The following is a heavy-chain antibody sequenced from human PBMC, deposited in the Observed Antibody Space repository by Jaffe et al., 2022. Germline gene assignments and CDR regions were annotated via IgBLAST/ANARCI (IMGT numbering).Heavy chain of an antibody. J-gene: IGHJ3*02. CDR2: INAGNGNT. Sequence: QVQLVQSGAEVKKPGASVKVSCKASGYTFTSYAMHWVRQAPGQRLEWMGWINAGNGNTKYSQKFQGRVTITRDTSASTAYMELSSLRSEDTAVYYCARVDYSNYGPRAGYDAFDIWGQGTMVTVSS. CDR3: ARVDYSNYGPRAGYDAFDI. D-gene: IGHD4-4*01. V-gene: IGHV1-3*01. CDR1: GYTFTSYA.